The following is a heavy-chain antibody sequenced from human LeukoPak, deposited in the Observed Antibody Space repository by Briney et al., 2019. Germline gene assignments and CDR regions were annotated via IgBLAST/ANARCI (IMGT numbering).Heavy chain of an antibody. V-gene: IGHV3-11*01. CDR3: ARGSSSKTFDY. CDR2: ISSSGGTK. D-gene: IGHD6-13*01. J-gene: IGHJ4*02. CDR1: GFTFSDFY. Sequence: GGSLRLSCEASGFTFSDFYVSWIRQAPGKGLEWVSYISSSGGTKYYADSVKGRFTISRDNARNSLYLQMNSLRAEDTAVYYCARGSSSKTFDYWGQGTLVTVSS.